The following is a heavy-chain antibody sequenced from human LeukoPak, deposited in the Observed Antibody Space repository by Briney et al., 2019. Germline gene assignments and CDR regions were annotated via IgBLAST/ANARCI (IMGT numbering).Heavy chain of an antibody. CDR1: GGSISSYY. D-gene: IGHD6-19*01. CDR3: ARELAVAGTNYFDY. V-gene: IGHV4-59*01. CDR2: IYYSGST. J-gene: IGHJ4*02. Sequence: SETLSLTCTVSGGSISSYYWSWIRQPPGKGLEWIGCIYYSGSTNYNPSLKSRVTISVDTSKNQFSLKLSSVTAADTAVYYCARELAVAGTNYFDYWGQGTLVTVSS.